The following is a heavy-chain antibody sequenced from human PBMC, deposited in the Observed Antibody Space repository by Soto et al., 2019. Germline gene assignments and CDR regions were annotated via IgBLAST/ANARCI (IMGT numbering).Heavy chain of an antibody. CDR2: ISWNVGSI. CDR1: GFTFDDYA. J-gene: IGHJ4*02. Sequence: EVRLVESGGGLVQPGRSLRLSCAASGFTFDDYAMHWVRQAPGKGLEWVSGISWNVGSIAYADSVKGRFAISRDNAKNSLYLQMNSLRAEDTALYYCAKRVAGWYYFDCWGQGTLVTVSS. D-gene: IGHD2-15*01. V-gene: IGHV3-9*01. CDR3: AKRVAGWYYFDC.